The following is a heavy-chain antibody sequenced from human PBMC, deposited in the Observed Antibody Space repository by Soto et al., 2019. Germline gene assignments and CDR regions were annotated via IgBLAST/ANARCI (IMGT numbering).Heavy chain of an antibody. CDR3: ARGVVGYDMEYQSEVHPTGRRNWFDP. CDR1: GGSFSGYY. D-gene: IGHD3-9*01. J-gene: IGHJ5*02. V-gene: IGHV4-34*01. CDR2: INHSGST. Sequence: KTSETLSLTCAVYGGSFSGYYWSWIRQPPGKGLEWIGEINHSGSTNYNPSLKSRVTISVDTSKNQFSLKLSSVTAADTAVYYCARGVVGYDMEYQSEVHPTGRRNWFDPWGQGTLVTVSS.